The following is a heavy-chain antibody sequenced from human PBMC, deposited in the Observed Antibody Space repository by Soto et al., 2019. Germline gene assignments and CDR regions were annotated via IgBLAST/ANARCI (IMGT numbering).Heavy chain of an antibody. CDR2: ISYDGSNK. J-gene: IGHJ6*02. CDR3: AKDVVVGATTGLGDYYYYYGMDV. D-gene: IGHD1-26*01. V-gene: IGHV3-30*18. CDR1: GFTFSSYG. Sequence: LRLSSAASGFTFSSYGMHWVRQAPGKGLEWVAVISYDGSNKYYADAVKGRFTISRDNSKNTLYLQMNSLRAEETAVYYCAKDVVVGATTGLGDYYYYYGMDVWGQGTTVTVSS.